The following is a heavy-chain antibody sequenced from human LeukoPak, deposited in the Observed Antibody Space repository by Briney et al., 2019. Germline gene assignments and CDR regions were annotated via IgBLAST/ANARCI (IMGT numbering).Heavy chain of an antibody. CDR3: ARIDSGSYGTLDY. CDR2: ISSSGSTI. D-gene: IGHD1-26*01. CDR1: GFTFSSYE. V-gene: IGHV3-48*03. J-gene: IGHJ4*02. Sequence: GGSLRLSCAASGFTFSSYEMNWVRQAPGKGLEWVSYISSSGSTIYYADSVKGRFTISRDNDKNSLYLQMNSLRAEDTAVYYCARIDSGSYGTLDYWGQGTLVTVSS.